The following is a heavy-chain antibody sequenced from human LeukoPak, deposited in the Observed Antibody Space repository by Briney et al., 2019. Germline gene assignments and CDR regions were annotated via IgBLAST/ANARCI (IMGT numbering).Heavy chain of an antibody. J-gene: IGHJ4*02. CDR1: GGSISSGGFY. D-gene: IGHD3-10*01. CDR3: ARGPLLAPFDY. Sequence: SEILSLTCTVSGGSISSGGFYWTWIRQPPGKGLEWIGYIYYSGSTYYNPSLKSRVTISVDTSKNQFSLKLSSVTAADTAVYYCARGPLLAPFDYWGQGTLVTVSS. V-gene: IGHV4-30-4*01. CDR2: IYYSGST.